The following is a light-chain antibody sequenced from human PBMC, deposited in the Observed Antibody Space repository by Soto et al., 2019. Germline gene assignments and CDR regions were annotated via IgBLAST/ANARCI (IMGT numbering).Light chain of an antibody. V-gene: IGKV3D-20*02. CDR1: QNVDTNY. Sequence: EIVLTQSPGTLSLSPWERATLSCRASQNVDTNYLAWYQQKPGQAPRIIIFGASGRATGIPDRFSGSGSGTDFTLTISSLETEDFGVFYCQQRFDWPKITFGQGTRLEIK. J-gene: IGKJ5*01. CDR3: QQRFDWPKIT. CDR2: GAS.